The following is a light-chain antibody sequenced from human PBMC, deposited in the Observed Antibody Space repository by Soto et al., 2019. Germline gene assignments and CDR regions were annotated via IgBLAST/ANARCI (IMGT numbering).Light chain of an antibody. CDR3: QQYGSSPLT. J-gene: IGKJ4*01. V-gene: IGKV3-20*01. CDR2: GAS. CDR1: QSVSSNY. Sequence: ENALTQSPGTLPLSPGERATLSCRASQSVSSNYLAWYQQRPGQAPRLLIFGASSRATGIPDRFSGSGSGTDFTLSISRLEPEDFAVYYCQQYGSSPLTFGGGTKVDIK.